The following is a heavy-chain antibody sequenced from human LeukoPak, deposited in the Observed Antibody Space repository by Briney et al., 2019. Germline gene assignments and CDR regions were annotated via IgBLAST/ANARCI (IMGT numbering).Heavy chain of an antibody. V-gene: IGHV3-30*02. Sequence: PGGPLSLSCAASGFSFSSFGMHWVRQAPGRGVEWVAYIRHDGGHKDYADSVKGRFTISRENSKNTLFLQMNSLRAEDTAVYYCAKKKEGRIAPPDYWGQGTLVTVSS. CDR2: IRHDGGHK. J-gene: IGHJ4*02. CDR3: AKKKEGRIAPPDY. CDR1: GFSFSSFG. D-gene: IGHD6-6*01.